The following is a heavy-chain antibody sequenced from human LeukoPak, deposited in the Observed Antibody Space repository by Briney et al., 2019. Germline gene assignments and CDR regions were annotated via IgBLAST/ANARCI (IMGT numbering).Heavy chain of an antibody. CDR2: INHSGST. Sequence: PSETLSLTCAVYGGSFSGYYWSWIRQPPGKGLEWIGEINHSGSTNYNPSLKSRVTISLDTSKNQFSLNLNSVTAADTAVYFCAMTTVVTTDPYFDYWGQGTLVTVSS. CDR1: GGSFSGYY. J-gene: IGHJ4*02. D-gene: IGHD4-23*01. CDR3: AMTTVVTTDPYFDY. V-gene: IGHV4-34*01.